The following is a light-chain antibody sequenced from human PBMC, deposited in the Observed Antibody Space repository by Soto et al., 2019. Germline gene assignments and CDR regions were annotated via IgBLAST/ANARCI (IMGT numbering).Light chain of an antibody. J-gene: IGLJ2*01. V-gene: IGLV2-14*01. CDR3: NSYTNSSAVV. CDR1: RDDIGAYDY. CDR2: EVT. Sequence: ALTQPASVSGSPGQSITISCAGTRDDIGAYDYVSWYQQHPGNAPKLLVYEVTNRPSGVSDRFSGSKSGNTASLTISGLQAEDEADYYCNSYTNSSAVVFGVGTKVTVL.